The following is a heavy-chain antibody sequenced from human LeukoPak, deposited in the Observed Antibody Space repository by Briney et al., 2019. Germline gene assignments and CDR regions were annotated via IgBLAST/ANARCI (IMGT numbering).Heavy chain of an antibody. J-gene: IGHJ4*02. CDR3: ARENHLIAAVWGVNDY. D-gene: IGHD6-13*01. CDR1: GFTFSSYS. V-gene: IGHV3-21*01. CDR2: VSSSSSYI. Sequence: GGSLRLSCAASGFTFSSYSMNWVRQAPGKGLEWVSSVSSSSSYIYYADSVKGRFTISRDNAKNSLYLQMNSLRAEDTAVYYCARENHLIAAVWGVNDYWGQGTLVTVSS.